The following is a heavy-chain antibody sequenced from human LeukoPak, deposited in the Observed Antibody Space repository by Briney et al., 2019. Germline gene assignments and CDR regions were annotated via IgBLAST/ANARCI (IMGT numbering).Heavy chain of an antibody. CDR3: AKVGMITFGGVIVY. D-gene: IGHD3-16*02. J-gene: IGHJ4*02. CDR2: ISGSGGST. Sequence: GGSLRLSCAASGFTFSSYGMSWVRQAPGKGLEWVSAISGSGGSTYYADSVKGRFTVSRDNSKNTLYLQMNSLRAEDTAVYYCAKVGMITFGGVIVYWGQGTLVTVSS. CDR1: GFTFSSYG. V-gene: IGHV3-23*01.